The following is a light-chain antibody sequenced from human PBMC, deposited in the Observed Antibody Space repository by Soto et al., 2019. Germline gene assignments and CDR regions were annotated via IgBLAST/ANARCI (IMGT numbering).Light chain of an antibody. CDR3: QQFHDPPIT. V-gene: IGKV1-33*01. J-gene: IGKJ5*01. CDR1: QDISIF. Sequence: IQLTQSPSSLSASVGDTITITCQATQDISIFLNWYQQKPGKAPELLIYDATIWETGVPSRFSGSGSGTDFTFTISGLQPEDLATYYCQQFHDPPITFGQGTRLEIK. CDR2: DAT.